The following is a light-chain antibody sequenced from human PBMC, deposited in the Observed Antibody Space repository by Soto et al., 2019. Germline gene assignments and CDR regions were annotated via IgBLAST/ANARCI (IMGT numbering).Light chain of an antibody. CDR2: WXS. CDR1: KSGNIN. CDR3: QQYKNGPRP. J-gene: IGKJ1*01. Sequence: ERGMTQSPATLSLSPWERATLFXRASKSGNINLAWNQQRAGXAPRXXXAWXSIRATGGPARLSGSGSATEFTLTISSLQSEDFAVYYCQQYKNGPRPFGQGTKVAIK. V-gene: IGKV3-15*01.